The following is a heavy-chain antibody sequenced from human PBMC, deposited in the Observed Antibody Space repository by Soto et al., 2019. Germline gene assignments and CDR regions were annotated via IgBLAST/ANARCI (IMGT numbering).Heavy chain of an antibody. CDR1: GGSFSGYY. Sequence: SETLSLTCAVYGGSFSGYYWSWIRQPPGKGLEWIGEINHSGSTNYNPSLKSRVTISVDTSENQFSLKLSSVTAADTAVYYCARGRPVLLWFGESASFDYWGQGTLVTVS. V-gene: IGHV4-34*01. CDR2: INHSGST. J-gene: IGHJ4*02. D-gene: IGHD3-10*01. CDR3: ARGRPVLLWFGESASFDY.